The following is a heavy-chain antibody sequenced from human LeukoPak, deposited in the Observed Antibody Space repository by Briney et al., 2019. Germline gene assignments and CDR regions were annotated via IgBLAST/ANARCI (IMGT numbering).Heavy chain of an antibody. Sequence: GGSLRLSCAASGFTFSSYGMHWVRQAPGKGLEWVSAISGSGGSTYYADSVKGRFTISRDNSKNTLYLQMNSLRAEDTAVYYCAKGPVVVTASHFDYWGQGTLVTVSS. J-gene: IGHJ4*02. D-gene: IGHD2-21*02. V-gene: IGHV3-23*01. CDR1: GFTFSSYG. CDR3: AKGPVVVTASHFDY. CDR2: ISGSGGST.